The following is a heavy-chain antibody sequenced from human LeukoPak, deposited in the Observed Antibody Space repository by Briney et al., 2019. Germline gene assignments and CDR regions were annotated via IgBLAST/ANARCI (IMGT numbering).Heavy chain of an antibody. J-gene: IGHJ6*03. Sequence: ASVKVSCKASGYTFTGYYMHWVRQAPGQGLEWMGWINPNSGGTNYAQKFQGRVTMTRDTSISTAYMELSRLRSDDTAVYYCARDRGYCSGGSCYFYYYYMDVWGKGTTATVSS. CDR1: GYTFTGYY. V-gene: IGHV1-2*02. CDR2: INPNSGGT. D-gene: IGHD2-15*01. CDR3: ARDRGYCSGGSCYFYYYYMDV.